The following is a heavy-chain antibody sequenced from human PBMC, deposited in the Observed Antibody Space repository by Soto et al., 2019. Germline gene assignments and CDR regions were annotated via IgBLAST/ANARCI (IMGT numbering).Heavy chain of an antibody. CDR3: ARECVDTVTSITIPFDY. CDR1: GFIFRSYA. D-gene: IGHD5-12*01. CDR2: ITYDGING. J-gene: IGHJ4*02. V-gene: IGHV3-30*09. Sequence: GGSLRLSCLASGFIFRSYAMHWVRQAPGKGLEWVAVITYDGINGYYADSVRGRFAISRDNSKNTLYLQMNSLRADDTAVYYCARECVDTVTSITIPFDYWGQGALVTVSS.